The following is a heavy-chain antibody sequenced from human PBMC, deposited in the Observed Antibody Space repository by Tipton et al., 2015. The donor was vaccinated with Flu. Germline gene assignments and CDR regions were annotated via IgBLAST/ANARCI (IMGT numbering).Heavy chain of an antibody. V-gene: IGHV5-51*01. D-gene: IGHD5/OR15-5a*01. CDR2: IYPGDSDT. CDR3: VRQEMVSTRRGYYFNY. J-gene: IGHJ4*02. CDR1: GYNFNSYW. Sequence: QLVQSGAEMKKPGESLKISCQGSGYNFNSYWIAWVRQMPGKGLEWMGIIYPGDSDTRYSPSFQGQVTISADKSISTAYLQWSSLKASESAMYYCVRQEMVSTRRGYYFNYWGQGTLVTVSS.